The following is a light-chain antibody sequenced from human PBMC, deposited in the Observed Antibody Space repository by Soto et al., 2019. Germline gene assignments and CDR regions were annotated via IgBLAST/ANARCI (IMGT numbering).Light chain of an antibody. V-gene: IGKV1-5*03. CDR2: KAS. CDR3: QQYDSQSYT. Sequence: DIQMTQSPSTLSASVGDRVTITCRASPSISSWLAWYQQKPGKAPKLLIYKASSLESGVPSRFSGSGSGTEFTLTISSLQPDDFATYYCQQYDSQSYTFGQGTKLEIK. J-gene: IGKJ2*01. CDR1: PSISSW.